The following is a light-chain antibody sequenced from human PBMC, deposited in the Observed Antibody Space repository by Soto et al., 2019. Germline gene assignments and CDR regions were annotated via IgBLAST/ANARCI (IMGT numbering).Light chain of an antibody. CDR1: QDLSSW. J-gene: IGKJ2*01. CDR2: PAS. Sequence: DIRVTQSPSSVSASVGDRVTITCRASQDLSSWLAWYQQKPGEAPKLLIYPASTLQSGVPSRFSGSGSGTDFTLTISSLQPEDFATYYCQQTDSFPHTFGQGTKLEIK. V-gene: IGKV1-12*01. CDR3: QQTDSFPHT.